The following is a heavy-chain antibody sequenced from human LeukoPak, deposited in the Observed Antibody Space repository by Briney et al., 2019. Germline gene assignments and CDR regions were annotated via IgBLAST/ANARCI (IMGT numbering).Heavy chain of an antibody. CDR2: IYYSGTT. Sequence: SETLSLTCTVSGDSITSTSYYWGWIRQPPGMGLEWIGSIYYSGTTYYNPSLKSRVTISVDTSKNQFSLKLSSVTAADTAVYYCASRYYDYLWGSYREDYWGQGTLVTVSS. D-gene: IGHD3-16*02. V-gene: IGHV4-39*01. J-gene: IGHJ4*02. CDR1: GDSITSTSYY. CDR3: ASRYYDYLWGSYREDY.